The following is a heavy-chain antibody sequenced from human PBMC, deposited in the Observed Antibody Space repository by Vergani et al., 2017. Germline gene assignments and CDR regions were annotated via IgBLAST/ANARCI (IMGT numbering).Heavy chain of an antibody. CDR3: AXDQSRRGKAAYYDILTGYPDAFDI. D-gene: IGHD3-9*01. J-gene: IGHJ3*02. Sequence: QVQLQESGPGLVKPSQTLSLTCTVSGGSISSGDYYWSWIRQPPGKGLEWIGYIYYSGSTYYNPSLKSRVTISVDTSKNQFSLKLSSVTAADTAVYYCAXDQSRRGKAAYYDILTGYPDAFDIWGQGTMVTVSS. CDR2: IYYSGST. CDR1: GGSISSGDYY. V-gene: IGHV4-30-4*01.